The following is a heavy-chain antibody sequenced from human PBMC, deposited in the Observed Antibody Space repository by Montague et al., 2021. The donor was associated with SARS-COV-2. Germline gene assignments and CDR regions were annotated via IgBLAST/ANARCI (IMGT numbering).Heavy chain of an antibody. V-gene: IGHV6-1*01. CDR2: TYYRSKWYN. CDR1: GDSVSSNIAT. J-gene: IGHJ4*02. CDR3: ARIPVGSKYYFDF. Sequence: CAISGDSVSSNIATWNWIRQSPSRGLEWLGRTYYRSKWYNDYAESVKSQITIDPDTSKHQFSLHLNSVTPEDTAVYYCARIPVGSKYYFDFWGQGTLVTASS. D-gene: IGHD2-2*01.